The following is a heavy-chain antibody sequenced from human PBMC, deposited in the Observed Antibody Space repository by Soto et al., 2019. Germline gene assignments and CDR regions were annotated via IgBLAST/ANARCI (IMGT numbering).Heavy chain of an antibody. D-gene: IGHD4-4*01. CDR1: GFTFSDSW. V-gene: IGHV3-7*01. CDR2: IKPDESEK. CDR3: VRGGSNYAS. Sequence: EVQLVESGGGLVQPGGSLRLSCTASGFTFSDSWMTWVRQAPGKGLEWVARIKPDESEKKYADSVKGRFSISRDNGKTSMYLQMDSLRGEDTAVYYCVRGGSNYASWGQGTLVTVSS. J-gene: IGHJ5*02.